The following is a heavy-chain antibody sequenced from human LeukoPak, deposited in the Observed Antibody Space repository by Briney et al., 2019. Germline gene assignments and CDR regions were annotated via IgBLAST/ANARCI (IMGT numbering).Heavy chain of an antibody. V-gene: IGHV3-21*01. CDR1: GFTFSSYS. CDR3: AREAASYSGSYSLYYYYYGMDV. D-gene: IGHD1-26*01. CDR2: ISSSSSYI. J-gene: IGHJ6*02. Sequence: GGSLRLSCAASGFTFSSYSMNWVRQAPGKGLEWVSSISSSSSYIYYADSVKGRFTISRDNAKNSLYLQMNSLRAEDTAVYYCAREAASYSGSYSLYYYYYGMDVWGQGTTVTVSS.